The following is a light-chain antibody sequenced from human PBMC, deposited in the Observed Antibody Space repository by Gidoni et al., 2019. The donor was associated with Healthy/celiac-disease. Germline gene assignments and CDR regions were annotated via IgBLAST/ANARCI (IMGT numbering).Light chain of an antibody. CDR1: SSNIGAGYD. J-gene: IGLJ1*01. V-gene: IGLV1-40*01. Sequence: QSVLTQPPSVSGAPGQRVTISCTGSSSNIGAGYDVHWYQQLPGTAPNLLIYGNSNRPSGVPDRSSGSKSGTSASLAITGLQAEDEADYYCQSYDSSLSGYVFGTGTKVTVL. CDR2: GNS. CDR3: QSYDSSLSGYV.